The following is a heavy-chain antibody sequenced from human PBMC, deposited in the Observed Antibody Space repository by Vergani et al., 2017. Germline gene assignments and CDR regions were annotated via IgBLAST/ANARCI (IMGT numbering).Heavy chain of an antibody. V-gene: IGHV4-4*07. D-gene: IGHD3-10*01. Sequence: QVQLQESGPGLVKPSETLSLTCTVSGGSISSYYWSWIRQPAGKGLEWIGRIYTSGSTNYNPSLKSRVTMSVDTSKNQFSLKLSSVTAADTAVYYCASEMVQGVTRGSFDPWGQGTLVTVSS. CDR3: ASEMVQGVTRGSFDP. CDR1: GGSISSYY. CDR2: IYTSGST. J-gene: IGHJ5*02.